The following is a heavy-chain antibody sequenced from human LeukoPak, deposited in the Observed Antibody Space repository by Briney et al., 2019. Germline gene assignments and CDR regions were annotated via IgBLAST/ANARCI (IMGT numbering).Heavy chain of an antibody. CDR2: MNPNSGNT. Sequence: ASVKDSCKSSGYTFTNYVINWVRQAAGQGREWMGWMNPNSGNTGYAQKFQDRVTMTRNTSISTAYMELSSLRSEETAVDYCARYSGWNDACDIWGEGTMVTVSS. CDR3: ARYSGWNDACDI. D-gene: IGHD6-19*01. J-gene: IGHJ3*02. V-gene: IGHV1-8*01. CDR1: GYTFTNYV.